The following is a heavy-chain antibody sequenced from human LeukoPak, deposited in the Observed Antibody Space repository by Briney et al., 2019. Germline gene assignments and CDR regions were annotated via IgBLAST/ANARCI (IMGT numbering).Heavy chain of an antibody. CDR2: IRHDGSNK. D-gene: IGHD5-18*01. J-gene: IGHJ4*02. CDR3: AKVYTALARDFDY. V-gene: IGHV3-30*02. Sequence: PGGSLRLSCAASGFTFSSYGIHWVRQAPGKGLEWVAFIRHDGSNKYYADSVKGRFTISRDNFKNTVYLQMKSLRPEDTAVYYCAKVYTALARDFDYWGQGTLVTVSS. CDR1: GFTFSSYG.